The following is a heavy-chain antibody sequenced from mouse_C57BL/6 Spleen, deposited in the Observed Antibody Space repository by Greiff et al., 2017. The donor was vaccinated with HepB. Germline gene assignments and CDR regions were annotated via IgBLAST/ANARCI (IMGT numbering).Heavy chain of an antibody. CDR3: ARDYGSSPRWYFDV. D-gene: IGHD1-1*01. Sequence: EVMLVESGGDLVKPGGSLKLSCAASGFTFSSYGMSWVRQTPDKRLEWVATISSGGSYTYYPDSVKGRFTISRDNAKNTLYLQMSSLKSEDTAMYYCARDYGSSPRWYFDVWGTGTTVTVSS. V-gene: IGHV5-6*01. CDR2: ISSGGSYT. J-gene: IGHJ1*03. CDR1: GFTFSSYG.